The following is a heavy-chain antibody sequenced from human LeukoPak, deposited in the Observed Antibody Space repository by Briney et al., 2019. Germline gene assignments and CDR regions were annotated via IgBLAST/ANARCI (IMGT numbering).Heavy chain of an antibody. D-gene: IGHD2-2*01. CDR1: GFNFMQYG. CDR3: ARDPSTLLPTDDS. Sequence: PGGSLRLSCVGSGFNFMQYGMMWVRQAPGKGLEWVSTIHPSGINTHHADSVKGRFTISRDNSKNTLYLQMNSLRVEDTAIYYCARDPSTLLPTDDSWGQGTLVAVSS. V-gene: IGHV3-23*05. J-gene: IGHJ4*02. CDR2: IHPSGINT.